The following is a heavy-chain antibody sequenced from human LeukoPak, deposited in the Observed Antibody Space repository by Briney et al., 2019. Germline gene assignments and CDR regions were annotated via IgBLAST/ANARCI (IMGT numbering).Heavy chain of an antibody. CDR2: ISYDGSNK. J-gene: IGHJ4*02. CDR3: ARAPCSGYTCSHDF. CDR1: GFTFSSYA. Sequence: PGRSLRLPCAASGFTFSSYAMHWVRQAPGKGLEWVAVISYDGSNKYYADSVKGRFTISRDNSKNTIYLQMNSLRVGDMAVYYCARAPCSGYTCSHDFWGQGTLVTVSS. D-gene: IGHD2-15*01. V-gene: IGHV3-30*14.